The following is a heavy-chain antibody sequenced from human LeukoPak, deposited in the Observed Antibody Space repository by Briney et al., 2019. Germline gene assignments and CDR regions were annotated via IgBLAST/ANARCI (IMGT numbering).Heavy chain of an antibody. Sequence: PSETLSLTCTVSGGSISSSSYFWGWIRQPPGKGLEWIGSIYYSGSTYYNPSLKSRVTISVDTSKNQFSLKLSSVTAADTAVYYCASAMVRGVIMGFYYWGQGTLVTVSS. CDR3: ASAMVRGVIMGFYY. V-gene: IGHV4-39*01. J-gene: IGHJ4*02. CDR1: GGSISSSSYF. D-gene: IGHD3-10*01. CDR2: IYYSGST.